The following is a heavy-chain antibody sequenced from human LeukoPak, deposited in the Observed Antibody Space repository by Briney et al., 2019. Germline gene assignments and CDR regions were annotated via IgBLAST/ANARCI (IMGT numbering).Heavy chain of an antibody. CDR1: GGSFSGYY. V-gene: IGHV4-34*01. D-gene: IGHD4-17*01. Sequence: SETLSLTCAVYGGSFSGYYWGWIRQPPGKGLEWIGEINHSGSTNYNPSLKSRVTISVDTSKNQSSLKLSSVTAADTAVYYCARATTVTTLSSFDYWGQGTLVTVSS. CDR2: INHSGST. CDR3: ARATTVTTLSSFDY. J-gene: IGHJ4*02.